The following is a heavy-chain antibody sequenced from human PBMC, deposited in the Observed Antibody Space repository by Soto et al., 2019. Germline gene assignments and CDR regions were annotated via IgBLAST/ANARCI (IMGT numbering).Heavy chain of an antibody. D-gene: IGHD3-10*01. CDR1: GFTGSCDY. J-gene: IGHJ4*02. V-gene: IGHV3-53*01. CDR3: ARSPYGSHYFDY. CDR2: IYSDGST. Sequence: PGGSLRLSCAVSGFTGSCDYMNWVRQSPGKGLEWVSIIYSDGSTFYADSVKGRFTISRDNSKNTLFLQMNSLRAEDTAVYYCARSPYGSHYFDYWGQGTLVTVSS.